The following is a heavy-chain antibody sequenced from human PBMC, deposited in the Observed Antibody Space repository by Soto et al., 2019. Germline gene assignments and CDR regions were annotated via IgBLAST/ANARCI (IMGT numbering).Heavy chain of an antibody. V-gene: IGHV2-5*02. Sequence: QITVKESGLTLVKPTQTLTLTCTFSGFSLSTNGVGVGWIRQSPGKALEWLALIYWDDDKRYSPSLRSRLTTTXAXXKTQVDLTMTNMDPVDTATYYCARLTRGVYDLDRLWEKFDYWGQGTLVTVSS. D-gene: IGHD5-12*01. CDR3: ARLTRGVYDLDRLWEKFDY. CDR1: GFSLSTNGVG. J-gene: IGHJ4*02. CDR2: IYWDDDK.